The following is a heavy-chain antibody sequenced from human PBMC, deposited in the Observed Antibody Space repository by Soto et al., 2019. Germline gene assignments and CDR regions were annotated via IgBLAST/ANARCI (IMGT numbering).Heavy chain of an antibody. J-gene: IGHJ5*02. CDR1: GFTFSSYA. Sequence: EVQLLESGGGLVQPGESLRLSCAASGFTFSSYALTWVRQAPGKGLEWVSAISNNGGSTYYADSVKGRFTVSRDNFKNTLYLQMNSLRAEDTAVYYCAKGYIAAPTGWFDPWGQGTLVTVSS. CDR3: AKGYIAAPTGWFDP. D-gene: IGHD6-25*01. V-gene: IGHV3-23*01. CDR2: ISNNGGST.